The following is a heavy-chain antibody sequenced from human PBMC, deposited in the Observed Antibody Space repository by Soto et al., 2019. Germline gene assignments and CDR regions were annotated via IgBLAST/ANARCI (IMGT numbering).Heavy chain of an antibody. CDR1: GGSINSGGYC. D-gene: IGHD5-18*01. CDR3: SRGILV. J-gene: IGHJ4*02. V-gene: IGHV4-31*03. CDR2: ISYGGST. Sequence: QVQMQESGPGLVKPSQTLSLTFTVSGGSINSGGYCWSWIRQHPGKGLDWIGCISYGGSTSYNPNLKSRVTISVDTSKNQFSLKLTYVTAADTAVYSCSRGILVCGQGALITGSS.